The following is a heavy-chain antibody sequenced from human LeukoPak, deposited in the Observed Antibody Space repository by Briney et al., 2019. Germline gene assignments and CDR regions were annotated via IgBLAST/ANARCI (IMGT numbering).Heavy chain of an antibody. V-gene: IGHV3-7*01. CDR2: IKQDGSEK. CDR3: AREVAAYYGSGYPLDY. J-gene: IGHJ4*02. CDR1: GFTFSSYW. Sequence: PGGSLRLSCAASGFTFSSYWMSWVRQAPGKGLEWVANIKQDGSEKSYVDSVKGRFTISRDNAKNSLYLQMNSLRAEDTAVYYCAREVAAYYGSGYPLDYWGQGTLVTVSS. D-gene: IGHD3-10*01.